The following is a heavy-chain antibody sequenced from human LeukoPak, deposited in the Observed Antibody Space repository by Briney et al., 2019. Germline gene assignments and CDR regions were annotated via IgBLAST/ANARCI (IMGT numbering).Heavy chain of an antibody. D-gene: IGHD3-22*01. CDR1: GFTFSSYA. Sequence: GGSLRLSCAASGFTFSSYAMSWVRQAPGEGLEWVSAISGSGGSTYYADSVKGRFTISRDNSKNTLYLQMNSLRAEDTAVYYCAKDYYDSSGYPFDYWGQGTLVTVSS. CDR3: AKDYYDSSGYPFDY. V-gene: IGHV3-23*01. J-gene: IGHJ4*02. CDR2: ISGSGGST.